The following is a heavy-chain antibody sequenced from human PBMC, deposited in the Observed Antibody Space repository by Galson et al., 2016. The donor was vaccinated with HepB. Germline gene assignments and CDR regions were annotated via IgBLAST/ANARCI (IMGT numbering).Heavy chain of an antibody. V-gene: IGHV3-33*01. CDR2: IWYDGSNK. D-gene: IGHD4-23*01. J-gene: IGHJ6*02. CDR1: GFSITNYG. CDR3: ARYSDYRGEYYFFGMDV. Sequence: SLRLSCAASGFSITNYGLHWVRQAPGKGLEWVAIIWYDGSNKYYADSVGGRVTISRDNSKNTLYLQMNSLRAEDTAVYYCARYSDYRGEYYFFGMDVWGQGTTVTVSS.